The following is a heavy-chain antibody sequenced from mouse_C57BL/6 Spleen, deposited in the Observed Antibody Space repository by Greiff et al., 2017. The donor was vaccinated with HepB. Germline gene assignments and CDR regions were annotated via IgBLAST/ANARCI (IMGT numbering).Heavy chain of an antibody. CDR1: GFTFSSYA. J-gene: IGHJ3*01. CDR2: ISDGGSYT. D-gene: IGHD1-1*01. Sequence: DVKLVESGGGLVKPGGSLKLSCAASGFTFSSYAMSWVRQTPEKRLEWVATISDGGSYTYYPDNVKGRFTISRDNAKNNLYLQMSHLKSEDTAMYYCASDYGSPSWFAYWGQGTLVTVSA. V-gene: IGHV5-4*03. CDR3: ASDYGSPSWFAY.